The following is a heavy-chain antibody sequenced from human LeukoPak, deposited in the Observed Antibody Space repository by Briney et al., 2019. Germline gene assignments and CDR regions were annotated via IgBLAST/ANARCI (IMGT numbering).Heavy chain of an antibody. D-gene: IGHD2-2*03. CDR3: ARQRDGSHFDY. CDR2: IYPGDSDT. Sequence: GESLKISCQGSGFSFTSYWIGWVRQMSGKGLEWMGIIYPGDSDTRYSPSFQGQVTTSADKSISTAYLQWSSLKASDTAMYYCARQRDGSHFDYWGQGTLVTVSS. CDR1: GFSFTSYW. V-gene: IGHV5-51*01. J-gene: IGHJ4*02.